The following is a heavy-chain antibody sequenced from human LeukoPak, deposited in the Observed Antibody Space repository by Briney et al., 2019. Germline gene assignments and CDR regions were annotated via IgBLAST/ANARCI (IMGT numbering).Heavy chain of an antibody. Sequence: GGSLRLSSAASGFTFDDYPMHWVRQTPKKGLEWVSLITWDGAVTHYADSVKGRFTISRDNSKNSLYLQMNSLRVEDTALYYCVKDMSEGPHTSSLQYWGHGTPVTVSS. V-gene: IGHV3-43*01. CDR1: GFTFDDYP. CDR2: ITWDGAVT. D-gene: IGHD2-2*01. CDR3: VKDMSEGPHTSSLQY. J-gene: IGHJ4*01.